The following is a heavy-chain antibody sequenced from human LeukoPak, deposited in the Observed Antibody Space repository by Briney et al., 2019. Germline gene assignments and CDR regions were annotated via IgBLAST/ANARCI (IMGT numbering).Heavy chain of an antibody. V-gene: IGHV3-23*01. CDR1: GFNFGSYS. CDR2: ISADSAAT. D-gene: IGHD3-10*01. Sequence: GGSLRLSCAASGFNFGSYSMTWVRQAPGKGLEWVSVISADSAATFYADSVKGRFTISSDNGRNTVFLQMSSLRAEDTALYYCARKSASGNYPLDYWGQGTLVTVSS. CDR3: ARKSASGNYPLDY. J-gene: IGHJ4*02.